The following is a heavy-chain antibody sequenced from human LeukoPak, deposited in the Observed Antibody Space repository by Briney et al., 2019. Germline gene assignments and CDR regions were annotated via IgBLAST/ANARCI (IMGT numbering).Heavy chain of an antibody. V-gene: IGHV3-21*01. CDR2: ISSSSSYI. D-gene: IGHD6-13*01. CDR3: ARDRSSSWRMDY. CDR1: GFTFSSYA. J-gene: IGHJ4*02. Sequence: GGSLRLSCAASGFTFSSYALSWVRQAPGKGLEWVSSISSSSSYIYYADSVKGRFTISRDNAKNSLYLQMNSLRAEDTAVYYCARDRSSSWRMDYWGQGTLVTVSS.